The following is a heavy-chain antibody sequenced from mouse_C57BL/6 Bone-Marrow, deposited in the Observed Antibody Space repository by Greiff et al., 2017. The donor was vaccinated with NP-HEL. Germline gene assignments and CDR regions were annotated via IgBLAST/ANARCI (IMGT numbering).Heavy chain of an antibody. CDR2: INPNYGTT. J-gene: IGHJ2*01. CDR3: ARSGKTRDPYYFDY. Sequence: SGPELVKPGASVKISCKASGYSFTDYNMNWVKQSNGKSLEWIGVINPNYGTTSYNQKFKGKATLTVDQSSSTAYMQLNSLTSEDSAVYYCARSGKTRDPYYFDYWGQGTTLTVSS. D-gene: IGHD3-3*01. CDR1: GYSFTDYN. V-gene: IGHV1-39*01.